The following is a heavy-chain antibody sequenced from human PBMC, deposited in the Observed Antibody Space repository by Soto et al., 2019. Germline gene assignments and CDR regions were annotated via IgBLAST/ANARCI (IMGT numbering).Heavy chain of an antibody. J-gene: IGHJ3*02. Sequence: QLQVQESGPGLVKPSETLSLTCTVSGDSISSTFYYWGWIRQPPGKGLEWIGYIYYSGNTYYNPSLKGRVTISVDTSKNQFSLKMTSVTAADAALYSCARQSHDYDAFDIWGQGTMVTVSS. CDR1: GDSISSTFYY. CDR2: IYYSGNT. V-gene: IGHV4-39*01. CDR3: ARQSHDYDAFDI. D-gene: IGHD1-1*01.